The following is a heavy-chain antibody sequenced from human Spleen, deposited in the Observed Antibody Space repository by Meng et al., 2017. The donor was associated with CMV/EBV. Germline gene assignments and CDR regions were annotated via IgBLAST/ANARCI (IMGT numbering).Heavy chain of an antibody. J-gene: IGHJ4*02. D-gene: IGHD2-21*01. CDR3: ARGYTIGYSRTYDY. CDR2: ISGSGGST. Sequence: GESLKISCAASGFTFSNYAMSWVRQAPGKGLEWVSGISGSGGSTYYADSVKVRFTISRDNSKNTLYLPMNSLRAEDTAVYYCARGYTIGYSRTYDYWGQGTLVTVSS. V-gene: IGHV3-23*01. CDR1: GFTFSNYA.